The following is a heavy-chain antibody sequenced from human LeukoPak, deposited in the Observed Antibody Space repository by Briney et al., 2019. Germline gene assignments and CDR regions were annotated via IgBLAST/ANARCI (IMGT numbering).Heavy chain of an antibody. CDR3: ARLFFAFGESYFYSYHMDV. CDR1: GGSLSGYY. V-gene: IGHV4-34*01. D-gene: IGHD3-10*01. J-gene: IGHJ6*03. CDR2: IKYSGST. Sequence: SETLSLACDVNGGSLSGYYWTWIRQSPGKGLEWLGEIKYSGSTTYNPSLRRRVTMSVDSSKNQFSLRLSSVTAADTAVYYCARLFFAFGESYFYSYHMDVWGKGTTVIISS.